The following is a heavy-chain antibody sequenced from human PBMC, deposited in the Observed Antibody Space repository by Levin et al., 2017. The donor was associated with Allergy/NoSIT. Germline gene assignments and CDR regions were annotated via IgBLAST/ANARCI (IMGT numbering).Heavy chain of an antibody. Sequence: GESLKISCAASGFTVSSNCMSWVRQAPGKGLEWVSIIYRGGTTHYADSVKGRFTISRDISKNTVFLEMNSLRGEDTAVYYCARDFKECTSGGFFDYWGQGNLVTVSS. CDR1: GFTVSSNC. D-gene: IGHD2-2*01. CDR3: ARDFKECTSGGFFDY. CDR2: IYRGGTT. J-gene: IGHJ4*02. V-gene: IGHV3-53*01.